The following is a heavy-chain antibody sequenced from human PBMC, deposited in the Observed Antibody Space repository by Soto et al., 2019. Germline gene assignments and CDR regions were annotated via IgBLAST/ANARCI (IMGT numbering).Heavy chain of an antibody. V-gene: IGHV4-31*03. Sequence: NLYLSSTVSGASSHTGAYYYSWIRQRPGKGLEWIAYIFYTGSAYYNPSLESRLSISIDRSKNQFSLEVRSVSVADTAVYYCARDREDDPDICGKGTRVT. CDR3: ARDREDDPDI. D-gene: IGHD1-1*01. CDR2: IFYTGSA. J-gene: IGHJ4*02. CDR1: GASSHTGAYY.